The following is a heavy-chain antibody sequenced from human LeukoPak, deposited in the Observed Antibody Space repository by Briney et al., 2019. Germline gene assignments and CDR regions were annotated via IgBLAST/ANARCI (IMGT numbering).Heavy chain of an antibody. CDR1: GFTFSSYS. CDR2: ISSSSGYI. Sequence: GGSLRLSCAASGFTFSSYSMNWVRQAPGKGLEWVSSISSSSGYIYYADSVKGRFTISRDNAKNSLYLQMNSLRAEDTAVYYCARDHIAVAGNKFDYWGQGTLVTVSS. J-gene: IGHJ4*02. CDR3: ARDHIAVAGNKFDY. V-gene: IGHV3-21*01. D-gene: IGHD6-19*01.